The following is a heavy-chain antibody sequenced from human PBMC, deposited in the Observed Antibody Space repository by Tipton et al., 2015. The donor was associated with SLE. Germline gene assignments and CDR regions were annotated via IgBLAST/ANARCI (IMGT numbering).Heavy chain of an antibody. CDR2: MRRGGRT. D-gene: IGHD6-13*01. V-gene: IGHV4-4*07. CDR1: GASISTYY. J-gene: IGHJ4*02. Sequence: GASISTYYWGWIRQAPGKGLEWVGCMRRGGRTDYNPSLQSRVAMSVDTSKNQLSIDLNSVTAADTAVYYCARGGGDSSSCQDFDHWGQGTLVTVSS. CDR3: ARGGGDSSSCQDFDH.